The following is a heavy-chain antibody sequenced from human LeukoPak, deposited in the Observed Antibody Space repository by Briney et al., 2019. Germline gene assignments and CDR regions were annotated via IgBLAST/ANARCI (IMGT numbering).Heavy chain of an antibody. CDR1: GYTFTGYY. J-gene: IGHJ4*02. Sequence: ASVKVSCKASGYTFTGYYMHWVRQAPGQGLEWMGWINPNSGGTTYAQKFQGRVTMTRDTSISTAYMELSRPRSDDTAVYYCARGHYDFWSGYSDYWGQGTLVTVSS. D-gene: IGHD3-3*01. CDR3: ARGHYDFWSGYSDY. CDR2: INPNSGGT. V-gene: IGHV1-2*02.